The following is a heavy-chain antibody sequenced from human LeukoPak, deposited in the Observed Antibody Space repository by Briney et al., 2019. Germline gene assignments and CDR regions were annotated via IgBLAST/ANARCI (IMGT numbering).Heavy chain of an antibody. CDR1: GGSFSGYY. CDR2: INHSGST. D-gene: IGHD3-9*01. J-gene: IGHJ5*02. V-gene: IGHV4-34*01. Sequence: SETLSLTCAVYGGSFSGYYWSWIRQPPGKGLEWIGEINHSGSTNYNPSLKSRVTISVDTSKNQFSLKRSSVTAADTAVYYCARGGYDILTGYYRSWFDPWGQGTLVTVSS. CDR3: ARGGYDILTGYYRSWFDP.